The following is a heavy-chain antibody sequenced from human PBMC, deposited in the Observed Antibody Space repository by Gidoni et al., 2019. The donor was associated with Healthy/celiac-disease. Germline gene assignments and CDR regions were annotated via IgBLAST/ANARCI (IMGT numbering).Heavy chain of an antibody. V-gene: IGHV3-23*01. D-gene: IGHD7-27*01. Sequence: EAQLLESGGGWVQPGGALRLSGAASGFPFSSYAMSWVRQAPGKGLEWVSGISVRGGITSSADSVQGRFTISRDNSKNTLSLQMNSLSAEDTAVYYCAKVGRLTRDYWGQGTLVTVSS. J-gene: IGHJ4*02. CDR1: GFPFSSYA. CDR3: AKVGRLTRDY. CDR2: ISVRGGIT.